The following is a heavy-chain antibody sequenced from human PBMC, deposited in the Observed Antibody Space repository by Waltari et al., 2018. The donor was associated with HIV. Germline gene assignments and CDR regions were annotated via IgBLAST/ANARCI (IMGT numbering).Heavy chain of an antibody. J-gene: IGHJ4*02. CDR1: GFTFSSSW. V-gene: IGHV3-74*01. Sequence: EVKLVESGGGLVKPGGSLNLSCAASGFTFSSSWLHWGRQAPGKGLVWVSRINGDGSSTDYADSVKGRFTISRDNAKNTLYLQVNTLRAEDTAVYFCARDAALFDWGQGTLVTVSS. D-gene: IGHD3-10*02. CDR3: ARDAALFD. CDR2: INGDGSST.